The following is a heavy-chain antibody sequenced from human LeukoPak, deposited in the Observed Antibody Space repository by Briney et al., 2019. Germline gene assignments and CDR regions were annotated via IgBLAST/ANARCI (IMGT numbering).Heavy chain of an antibody. CDR1: GGSISSSSYY. V-gene: IGHV4-39*01. D-gene: IGHD2-2*01. J-gene: IGHJ3*02. CDR2: IYYSGST. Sequence: SETLSLTCTVSGGSISSSSYYWGWIRQPPGKGLEWIGTIYYSGSTYYNPSLKSRVTISVDTSKNQFSLKLSSVTAADTAVYYCACPLRGIVVVPAASAFDIWGQGTMVTVSS. CDR3: ACPLRGIVVVPAASAFDI.